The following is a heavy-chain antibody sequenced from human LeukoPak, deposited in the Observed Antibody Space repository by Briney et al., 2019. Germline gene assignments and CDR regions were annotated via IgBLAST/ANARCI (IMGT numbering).Heavy chain of an antibody. CDR3: AKEVTIFNWFDP. D-gene: IGHD3-3*01. CDR1: GGTFSSYA. V-gene: IGHV1-69*06. CDR2: IIPIFGTA. Sequence: SVKVSCKASGGTFSSYAISWVRQAPGQGLEWMGGIIPIFGTANYAQKFQGRVTITADKSTSTAYMELSSLRSEDTAVYYCAKEVTIFNWFDPWGQGTLVTVSS. J-gene: IGHJ5*02.